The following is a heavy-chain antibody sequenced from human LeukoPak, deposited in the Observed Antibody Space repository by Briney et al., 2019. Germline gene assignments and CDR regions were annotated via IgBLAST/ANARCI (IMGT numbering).Heavy chain of an antibody. CDR2: ISSSSSYI. V-gene: IGHV3-21*01. D-gene: IGHD3-22*01. J-gene: IGHJ2*01. Sequence: GGSLRLSCAASGFTFSSYSMNWVRQAPGKGLEWVSSISSSSSYIYYADSVKGRFTISRDNAKNSLYLQMNSLRAEDTAVYYCARDSRTVVEGGFDLWGRGTLVTVSS. CDR3: ARDSRTVVEGGFDL. CDR1: GFTFSSYS.